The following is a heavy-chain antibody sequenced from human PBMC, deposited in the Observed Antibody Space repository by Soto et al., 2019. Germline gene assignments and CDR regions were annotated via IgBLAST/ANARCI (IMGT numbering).Heavy chain of an antibody. J-gene: IGHJ4*02. V-gene: IGHV3-23*01. D-gene: IGHD6-13*01. CDR3: ARLDYSSSRN. CDR2: ISDSGGGT. Sequence: EVQLLESGGALVQPGGSLRLSCAASGFTFSSYAMTWVRQGPGKGLEWVSGISDSGGGTYYADSVKGRFTISRDNSKNMLHLQMSSPRAEDTALYYCARLDYSSSRNWGQGTLVSVSS. CDR1: GFTFSSYA.